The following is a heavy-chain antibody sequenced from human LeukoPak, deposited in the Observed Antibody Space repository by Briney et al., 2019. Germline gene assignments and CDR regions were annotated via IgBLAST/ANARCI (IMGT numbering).Heavy chain of an antibody. J-gene: IGHJ5*02. Sequence: GGSLRLSCAASGFTFDDYGMSWVRQAPGKGLEGVSGINWNGGSTGYAESVKGRFTISRDNAKNSLYLQMNSLRAEDTVLYYCARGHIAAAVGWFDPWGQGTLVTVSS. CDR2: INWNGGST. CDR3: ARGHIAAAVGWFDP. V-gene: IGHV3-20*04. CDR1: GFTFDDYG. D-gene: IGHD6-13*01.